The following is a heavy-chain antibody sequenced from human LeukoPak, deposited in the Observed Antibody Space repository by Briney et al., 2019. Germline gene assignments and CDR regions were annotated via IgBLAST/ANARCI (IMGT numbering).Heavy chain of an antibody. V-gene: IGHV1-18*01. J-gene: IGHJ4*02. CDR3: ANRGQQLYDY. CDR1: DYTFSSDG. CDR2: INAYKGNK. Sequence: ASVKVSCKISDYTFSSDGFTWVGQAPGKGLEWMGWINAYKGNKNYAPKFQGRVTLTTDTSTNTAYMDLRSLRSDDTAIYYCANRGQQLYDYWGQGTLVTVSS. D-gene: IGHD6-13*01.